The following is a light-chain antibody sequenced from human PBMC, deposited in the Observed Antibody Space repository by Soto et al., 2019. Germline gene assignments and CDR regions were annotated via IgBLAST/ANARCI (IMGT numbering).Light chain of an antibody. CDR3: QQYGRSPPRT. V-gene: IGKV3-20*01. Sequence: ERLLTQSPGTLSVSAGERVTLSCRASQSVTISYIAWYQQKSGQAPRLLIYGASRRATGIPDRFSGNGSGTDFSLTISGVEPEDFAVYYCQQYGRSPPRTFGQGTKLEIK. J-gene: IGKJ2*01. CDR2: GAS. CDR1: QSVTISY.